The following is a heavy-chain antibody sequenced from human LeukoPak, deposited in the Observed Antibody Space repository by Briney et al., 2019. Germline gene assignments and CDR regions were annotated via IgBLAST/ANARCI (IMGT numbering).Heavy chain of an antibody. J-gene: IGHJ4*02. CDR1: GFSLTNYL. V-gene: IGHV5-51*01. D-gene: IGHD3-10*01. CDR2: IYPGDSGT. CDR3: ARQHGSGSYYSRAIDY. Sequence: GGSLKISLEASGFSLTNYLLGWVRPMPGKGLEWMGTIYPGDSGTRYSPSFQGQVTISADKSTSTAYLQWSSLKASDSAMYYCARQHGSGSYYSRAIDYWGQGTLVSVSS.